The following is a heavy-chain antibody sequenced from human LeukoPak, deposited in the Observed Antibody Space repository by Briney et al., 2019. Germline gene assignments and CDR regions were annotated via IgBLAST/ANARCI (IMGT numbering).Heavy chain of an antibody. D-gene: IGHD3-3*01. J-gene: IGHJ6*03. V-gene: IGHV4-59*08. CDR3: ARVSENAYYDFWSGYYPAYYYYYYMDV. CDR2: IYYSGST. CDR1: GGSISSYY. Sequence: SETLSLTCTVSGGSISSYYWSWIRQPPGKGLEWIGYIYYSGSTNYNPSLKSRVTISVDTSKNQFSLELSSVTAADTAVYYCARVSENAYYDFWSGYYPAYYYYYYMDVWGKGTTVTVSS.